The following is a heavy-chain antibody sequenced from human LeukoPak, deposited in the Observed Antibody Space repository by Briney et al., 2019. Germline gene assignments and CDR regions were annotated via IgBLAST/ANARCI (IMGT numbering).Heavy chain of an antibody. CDR3: AKQMAVDYDY. Sequence: PGRSLRLSCAASGFTFSNFGMHWVRQAPGKGLEWVAVISYDGKNEYYTDSVKGRFTISRDNAKNTLYLQMNSLRVEDTAVYYCAKQMAVDYDYWGQGTLVTVSS. CDR2: ISYDGKNE. CDR1: GFTFSNFG. D-gene: IGHD5-24*01. V-gene: IGHV3-30*18. J-gene: IGHJ4*02.